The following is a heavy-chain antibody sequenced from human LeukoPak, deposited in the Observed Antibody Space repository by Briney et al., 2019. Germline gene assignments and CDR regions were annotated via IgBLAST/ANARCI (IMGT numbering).Heavy chain of an antibody. D-gene: IGHD6-19*01. CDR3: AKDFSGPQDH. CDR2: IKQDGSEK. J-gene: IGHJ4*02. CDR1: GFTFSSYW. Sequence: PGGSLRLSCAASGFTFSSYWMIWVRQAPGKGLEWVANIKQDGSEKYYVDSVKGRFTISRDNSKNTVYLQMNSLTTEDTAVYYCAKDFSGPQDHWGQGTLVTVSP. V-gene: IGHV3-7*01.